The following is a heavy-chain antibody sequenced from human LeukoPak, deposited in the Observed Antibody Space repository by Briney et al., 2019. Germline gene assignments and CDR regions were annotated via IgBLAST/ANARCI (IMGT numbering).Heavy chain of an antibody. V-gene: IGHV3-53*01. CDR1: GFTVSSNY. CDR2: IYSGGST. Sequence: PGGSLRLSCAASGFTVSSNYMSWVRQAPGKGLEWVSVIYSGGSTYYADSVKGRFTISRDNSKNTLYLQMNSLRAEDTAIYYCAKESSSSGWFWGSWGQGTLVTVSS. CDR3: AKESSSSGWFWGS. J-gene: IGHJ5*02. D-gene: IGHD6-19*01.